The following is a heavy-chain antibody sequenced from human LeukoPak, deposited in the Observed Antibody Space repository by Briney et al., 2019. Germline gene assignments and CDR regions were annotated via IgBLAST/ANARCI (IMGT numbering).Heavy chain of an antibody. CDR1: GGSISSYY. CDR3: ARLLLDCSSTSCYHYYGMDV. Sequence: SETLSLTCTVSGGSISSYYWSWIRQPPGKGLEWIGYIYYSGSTNYNPSLKSRVTISVDRSKNQFSLKLSPVTAADTAVYYCARLLLDCSSTSCYHYYGMDVWGQGTTVTVSS. J-gene: IGHJ6*02. D-gene: IGHD2-2*01. CDR2: IYYSGST. V-gene: IGHV4-59*08.